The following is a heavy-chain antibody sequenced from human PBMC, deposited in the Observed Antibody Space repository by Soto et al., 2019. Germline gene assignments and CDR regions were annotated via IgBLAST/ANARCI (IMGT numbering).Heavy chain of an antibody. V-gene: IGHV1-69*01. CDR3: ARGPCYSYAYNGFDP. D-gene: IGHD5-18*01. CDR1: VGTFIDYA. CDR2: IIPAFGSA. Sequence: QVQLVQSGAEVRKPGSSVKVSCRASVGTFIDYAISWVRQAPGQGLEWMGGIIPAFGSANYAQKFEGRVTITGDESATTAYMELSSLRSEDTAVYYCARGPCYSYAYNGFDPWGQGTLVTVSS. J-gene: IGHJ5*02.